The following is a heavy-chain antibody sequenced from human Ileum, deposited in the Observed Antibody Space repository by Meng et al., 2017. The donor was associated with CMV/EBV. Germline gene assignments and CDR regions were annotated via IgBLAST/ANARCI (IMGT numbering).Heavy chain of an antibody. Sequence: GESLKISCAASGFTFSDYWMTWVRQAPGRGLEWVANIKQDGSDKYYVDSVKGRFTITRDNAKNSLFLQMNNVRAEDTAIYFCTRLSNWVAHYWGQGKLVTGAS. J-gene: IGHJ4*01. V-gene: IGHV3-7*01. CDR3: TRLSNWVAHY. CDR1: GFTFSDYW. CDR2: IKQDGSDK. D-gene: IGHD1-1*01.